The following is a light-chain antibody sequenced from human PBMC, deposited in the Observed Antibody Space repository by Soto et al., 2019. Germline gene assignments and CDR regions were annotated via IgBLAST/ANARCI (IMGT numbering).Light chain of an antibody. CDR2: GAS. V-gene: IGKV3-20*01. Sequence: EIVLTQSPGTLSLSPGERATLSCRASQSVRNSYLAWYQQKPGQAPRLLMSGASSRSTGIPDRFSGNGSGTDFTLTISRLEPEDFAVYYWQQYGNSPQITFGQGTRLEIK. CDR1: QSVRNSY. CDR3: QQYGNSPQIT. J-gene: IGKJ5*01.